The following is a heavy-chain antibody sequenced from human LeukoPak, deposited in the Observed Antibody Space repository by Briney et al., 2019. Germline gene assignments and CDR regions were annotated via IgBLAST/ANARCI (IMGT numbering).Heavy chain of an antibody. CDR2: IYYSGST. CDR1: GGSISSYY. Sequence: PSETLSLTCTVSGGSISSYYWSWIRQPPGKGLEWIGYIYYSGSTNYNPSLKSRVTISVDTSKNQVSLKLSSVTAADAAVYYCARGGGDSSSSQDSDYWGQGTLVTVSS. V-gene: IGHV4-59*01. J-gene: IGHJ4*02. D-gene: IGHD6-13*01. CDR3: ARGGGDSSSSQDSDY.